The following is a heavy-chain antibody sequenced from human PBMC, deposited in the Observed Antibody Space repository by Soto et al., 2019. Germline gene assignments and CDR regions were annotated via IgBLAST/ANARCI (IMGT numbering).Heavy chain of an antibody. CDR1: GGYFSGYG. CDR3: ARVSCFACYCRRAYYYYGMDV. Sequence: SQTMSLTWAVYGGYFSGYGWSCIRQPPGKGLEWIGEINHSGSTNYNPSLKSRVTISVDTSKNQISLKLSSVTDADTAVYYCARVSCFACYCRRAYYYYGMDVCGQGTTVTVSS. CDR2: INHSGST. J-gene: IGHJ6*02. D-gene: IGHD3-16*01. V-gene: IGHV4-34*01.